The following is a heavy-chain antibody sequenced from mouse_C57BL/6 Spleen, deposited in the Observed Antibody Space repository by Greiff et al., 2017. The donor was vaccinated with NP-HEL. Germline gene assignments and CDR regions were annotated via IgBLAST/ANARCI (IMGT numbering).Heavy chain of an antibody. CDR1: GYAFTNYL. D-gene: IGHD1-1*01. Sequence: QVQLQQSGAELVRPGTSVKVSCKASGYAFTNYLIEWVKQRPGQGLEWIGVINPGSGGTNYIEKFKGKATLNADKSSSTAYRQLNILTSEDSAVYFCARSRGSSWYFDVWGTGTTVTVSS. J-gene: IGHJ1*03. V-gene: IGHV1-54*01. CDR3: ARSRGSSWYFDV. CDR2: INPGSGGT.